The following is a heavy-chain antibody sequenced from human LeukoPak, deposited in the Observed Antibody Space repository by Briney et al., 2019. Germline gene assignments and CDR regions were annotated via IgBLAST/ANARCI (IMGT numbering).Heavy chain of an antibody. D-gene: IGHD6-13*01. V-gene: IGHV1-18*01. CDR2: ISAYNGNT. CDR3: ARVAAAGTYYYYYYYMDV. CDR1: GYTFTSYG. J-gene: IGHJ6*03. Sequence: GASVKVSCKASGYTFTSYGISWVRQAPGQGLEWMGWISAYNGNTNYAQKLQGRVTMTTDTSTSTAYMELRSLRSDDTAVYYCARVAAAGTYYYYYYYMDVWGKGTTVTISS.